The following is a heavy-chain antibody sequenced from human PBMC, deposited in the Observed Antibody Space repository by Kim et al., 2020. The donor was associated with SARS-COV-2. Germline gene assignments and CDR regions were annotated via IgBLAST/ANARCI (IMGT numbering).Heavy chain of an antibody. V-gene: IGHV3-72*01. D-gene: IGHD3-3*01. J-gene: IGHJ6*02. CDR1: GFTFSDHY. CDR3: ARVYYDFWSGYLRGMDV. CDR2: TRNKANSYTT. Sequence: GGSLRLSCAASGFTFSDHYMDWVRQAPGKGLEWVGRTRNKANSYTTEYAASVKGRFTISRDDSKNSLYLQMNSLKTEDTAVYYCARVYYDFWSGYLRGMDVWGQGTTVTVSS.